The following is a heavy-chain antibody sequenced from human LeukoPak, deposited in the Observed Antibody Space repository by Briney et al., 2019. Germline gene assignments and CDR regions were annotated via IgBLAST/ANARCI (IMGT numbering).Heavy chain of an antibody. CDR1: GYTLTELS. CDR3: ATALYGSGSYRLTPGYYYYGMDV. CDR2: FDPEDGET. J-gene: IGHJ6*02. V-gene: IGHV1-24*01. D-gene: IGHD3-10*01. Sequence: GASVNVSCKVSGYTLTELSMHWVRQAPGKGLEWMGGFDPEDGETIYAQKFQGRVTMTEDTSTDTAYMELSSLRSEDTAVYYCATALYGSGSYRLTPGYYYYGMDVWGQGTTVTVSS.